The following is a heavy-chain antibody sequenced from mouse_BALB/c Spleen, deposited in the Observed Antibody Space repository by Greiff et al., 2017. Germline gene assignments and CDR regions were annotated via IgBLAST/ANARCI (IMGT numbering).Heavy chain of an antibody. Sequence: DVKLQESGPGLVNPSQTLSLTCSVTGDSITSCYWNWIRKFPGNKLEYMGYISYCGSTNYNQSLKSRISITRNTSNTQSYLQLNSVTTEDTATYYCASSGPSWFGYWGQGTQVTVSA. CDR1: GDSITSCY. J-gene: IGHJ3*01. CDR2: ISYCGST. CDR3: ASSGPSWFGY. V-gene: IGHV3-8*02.